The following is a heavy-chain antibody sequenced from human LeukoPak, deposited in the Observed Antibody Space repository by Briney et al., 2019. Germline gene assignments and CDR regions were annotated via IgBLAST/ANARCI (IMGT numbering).Heavy chain of an antibody. D-gene: IGHD6-19*01. CDR3: GKDLLSGSSAWYLTPFDY. CDR1: GFTISSNS. CDR2: VYRGGIT. V-gene: IGHV3-53*01. J-gene: IGHJ4*02. Sequence: GGSLRLSCAASGFTISSNSMTWVSQAPGKGLEWVSIVYRGGITYYADSVKGRFTISRDNSKNTLYLQMNSLRAEDTAVYYCGKDLLSGSSAWYLTPFDYWGQGTLVTVSS.